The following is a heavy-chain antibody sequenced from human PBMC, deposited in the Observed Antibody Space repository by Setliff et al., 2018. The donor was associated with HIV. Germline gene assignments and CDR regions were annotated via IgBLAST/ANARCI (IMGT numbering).Heavy chain of an antibody. CDR2: IYYSGSN. CDR3: ARGRWGGGAGAPSYYFDS. CDR1: GASINSGDSY. D-gene: IGHD6-19*01. Sequence: PSETLSLTCTVSGASINSGDSYWTWIRQSPGKGLEWIGFIYYSGSNYYNPSLKSRISISLDASKSQFSLWLTVVTAADTAVYYCARGRWGGGAGAPSYYFDSWGQGTLVTVSS. J-gene: IGHJ4*02. V-gene: IGHV4-30-4*01.